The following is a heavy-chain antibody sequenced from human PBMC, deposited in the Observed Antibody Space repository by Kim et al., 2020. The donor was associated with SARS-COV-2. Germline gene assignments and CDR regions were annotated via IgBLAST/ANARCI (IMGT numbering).Heavy chain of an antibody. V-gene: IGHV4-4*08. Sequence: SETLSLTCTVSGVSIRSYFWSWIRQPPGKGLEWIGYVYRGGSTDYNPSLKSRVTISVDMSKNQFSLKMTAVTAADTAVYFCARDQTGLNLFDPWGQGTLVTVSS. J-gene: IGHJ5*02. CDR3: ARDQTGLNLFDP. CDR1: GVSIRSYF. CDR2: VYRGGST.